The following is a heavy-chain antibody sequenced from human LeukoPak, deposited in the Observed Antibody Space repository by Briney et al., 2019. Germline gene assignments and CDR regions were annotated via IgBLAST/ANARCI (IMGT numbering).Heavy chain of an antibody. CDR3: ARGPPGGLFAGTWYFDL. CDR1: GGSISSSNYY. Sequence: SETLSLTCTVSGGSISSSNYYWGWIRQPPGKGLEWIGNMYHSGSTYYNPSLESRVTISLDTSKNQFSLKLSSVTAADTAVYYCARGPPGGLFAGTWYFDLWGRGTLVTVSS. D-gene: IGHD3-16*01. J-gene: IGHJ2*01. CDR2: MYHSGST. V-gene: IGHV4-39*01.